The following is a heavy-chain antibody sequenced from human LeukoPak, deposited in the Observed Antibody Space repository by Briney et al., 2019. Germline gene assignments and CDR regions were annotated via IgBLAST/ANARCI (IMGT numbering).Heavy chain of an antibody. D-gene: IGHD3-22*01. Sequence: GESLKISCKGSGYSFSSYWIGWLRPLPGKRLERMGIIYPGDSDTRYSPSFQGQVTISADKSISTAYLQWSGLKASDTAMYYCARLRGDSSGYFDYWGQGTLVTVSS. V-gene: IGHV5-51*01. CDR1: GYSFSSYW. CDR3: ARLRGDSSGYFDY. J-gene: IGHJ4*02. CDR2: IYPGDSDT.